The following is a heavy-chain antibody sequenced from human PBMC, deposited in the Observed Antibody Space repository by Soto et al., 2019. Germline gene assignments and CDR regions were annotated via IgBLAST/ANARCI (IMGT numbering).Heavy chain of an antibody. Sequence: GGSLRLSCSASGFTFSSYSMNWVRQAPGKGLEWVSYISSSSSTIYYADSVKGRFTISRDNAKNSLYLQMNSLRDEDTAVYYCARDTYYYDSSGYFGGSYYYYGMDVWGQGTTVTVSS. D-gene: IGHD3-22*01. CDR2: ISSSSSTI. CDR3: ARDTYYYDSSGYFGGSYYYYGMDV. CDR1: GFTFSSYS. J-gene: IGHJ6*02. V-gene: IGHV3-48*02.